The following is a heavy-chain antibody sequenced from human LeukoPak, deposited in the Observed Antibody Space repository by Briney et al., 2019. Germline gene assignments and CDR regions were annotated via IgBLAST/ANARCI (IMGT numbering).Heavy chain of an antibody. CDR3: ARDEYGGYGNPRAFDY. Sequence: GRSLRLSCAASGFTFSSYAMHWVRQAPGKGLEWVAVISYDGSNKYYADSVKGRFTTSRDNSKNTLYLQMNSQRAEDTAVYYCARDEYGGYGNPRAFDYWGQGTLVTVSS. CDR2: ISYDGSNK. CDR1: GFTFSSYA. D-gene: IGHD4/OR15-4a*01. V-gene: IGHV3-30-3*01. J-gene: IGHJ4*02.